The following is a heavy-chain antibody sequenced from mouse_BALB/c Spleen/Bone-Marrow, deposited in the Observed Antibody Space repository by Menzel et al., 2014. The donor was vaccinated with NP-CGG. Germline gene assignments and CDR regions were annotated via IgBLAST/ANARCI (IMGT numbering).Heavy chain of an antibody. CDR3: VRGVYYDYDEWALDY. J-gene: IGHJ4*01. Sequence: VQLQQSGPELIKPGASVKMSCKASGYTFTSYVIHWVKQKPGQGLKWIGYINPYNDGTKYNEKFKGKATLTSDKSSSTAYMDLSSLASEDSAVYYCVRGVYYDYDEWALDYWGQGTPVTVSS. CDR2: INPYNDGT. CDR1: GYTFTSYV. D-gene: IGHD2-4*01. V-gene: IGHV1-14*01.